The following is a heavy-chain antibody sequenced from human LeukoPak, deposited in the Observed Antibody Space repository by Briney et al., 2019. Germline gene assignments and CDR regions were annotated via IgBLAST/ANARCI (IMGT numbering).Heavy chain of an antibody. CDR2: INHSGST. CDR1: GGSFSGYY. Sequence: PSETLSLTCAVYGGSFSGYYWSWIRKPPGRGLEWIGEINHSGSTNYNPSLKSRVTISVDTSKNQFSLKLSSVTAADTAVYYCARGLGIAAPRYWGQGTLVTVSS. J-gene: IGHJ4*02. D-gene: IGHD6-6*01. CDR3: ARGLGIAAPRY. V-gene: IGHV4-34*01.